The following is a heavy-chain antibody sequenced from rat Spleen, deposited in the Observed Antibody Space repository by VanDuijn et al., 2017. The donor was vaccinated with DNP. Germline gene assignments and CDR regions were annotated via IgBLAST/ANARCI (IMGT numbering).Heavy chain of an antibody. Sequence: GQLQESGPGLVKPSQSLSLTCSVTGYSITSNYWGWIRKFPGNKMEYIGHISYSGSTNYNPSLKSRFSITRDTSKNQFFLQLNSVTTEDTATYYCARWSRYFDYWGQGVMVTVSS. J-gene: IGHJ2*01. CDR1: GYSITSNY. CDR2: ISYSGST. CDR3: ARWSRYFDY. V-gene: IGHV3-1*01.